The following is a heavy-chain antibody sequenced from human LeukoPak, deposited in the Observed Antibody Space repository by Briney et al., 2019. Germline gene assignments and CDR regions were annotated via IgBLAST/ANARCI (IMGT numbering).Heavy chain of an antibody. CDR2: INHSGST. Sequence: LETLSLTCAVYGGSFSGYYWSWIRQPPGKGLEWIGEINHSGSTNYNPSLKSRVTISVDTSKNQFSLKLSSVTAADTAVYYCALHPRRGAFDIWGQGTMVTVSS. D-gene: IGHD1-14*01. CDR3: ALHPRRGAFDI. J-gene: IGHJ3*02. CDR1: GGSFSGYY. V-gene: IGHV4-34*01.